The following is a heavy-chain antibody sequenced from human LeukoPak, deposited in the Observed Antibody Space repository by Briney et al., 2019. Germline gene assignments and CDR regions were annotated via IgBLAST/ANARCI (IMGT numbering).Heavy chain of an antibody. Sequence: PGGSLRLSCAASGFTLRSHWMSWVRQAPGKGLEWVANIKQDGSEKYYVDSVRGRFTISRDNAENSLYLQMNSLRAEDTAVYYCASGVRGFCSVSSCYSDYWGQGTLVTVSS. J-gene: IGHJ4*02. D-gene: IGHD2-15*01. CDR1: GFTLRSHW. CDR2: IKQDGSEK. V-gene: IGHV3-7*01. CDR3: ASGVRGFCSVSSCYSDY.